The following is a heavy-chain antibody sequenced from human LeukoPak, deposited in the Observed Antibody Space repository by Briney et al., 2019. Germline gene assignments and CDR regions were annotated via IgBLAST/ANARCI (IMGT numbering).Heavy chain of an antibody. CDR2: ITGSGHIT. D-gene: IGHD2-15*01. CDR1: GFTFSTYA. V-gene: IGHV3-23*01. J-gene: IGHJ6*03. CDR3: AKGVDYYYMGV. Sequence: GGSLRLSCAASGFTFSTYAMTWVRQAPGKGLEWVSAITGSGHITYYADSVKGRFTISRDNSKNTLHLQMNSLRAEDTAVYYCAKGVDYYYMGVWGKGTTVTVSS.